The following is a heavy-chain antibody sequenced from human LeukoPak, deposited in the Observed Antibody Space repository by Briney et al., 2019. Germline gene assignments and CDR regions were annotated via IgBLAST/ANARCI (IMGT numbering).Heavy chain of an antibody. CDR3: AKDHRAYCGGDCVDFDY. V-gene: IGHV3-30*02. J-gene: IGHJ4*02. Sequence: GGSLRLSCAASGFTFSSYGMHWVRQAPGKGLEWVAFIRFDGSNKYYADSVKGRFTITRDNSKNTLYLQMNSLRPEDTAVYYCAKDHRAYCGGDCVDFDYWGQGTPVTVSS. CDR2: IRFDGSNK. CDR1: GFTFSSYG. D-gene: IGHD2-21*02.